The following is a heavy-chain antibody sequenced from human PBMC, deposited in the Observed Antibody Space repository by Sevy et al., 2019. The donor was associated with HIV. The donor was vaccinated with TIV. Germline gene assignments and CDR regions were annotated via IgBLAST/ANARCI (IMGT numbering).Heavy chain of an antibody. J-gene: IGHJ6*02. CDR2: IYYSGST. CDR1: GGSISSYY. CDR3: ARARIAVAGTEKGYYYYYGMDV. V-gene: IGHV4-59*01. D-gene: IGHD6-19*01. Sequence: SETLSLTCTVSGGSISSYYWSWIRQPPGKGLEWIGYIYYSGSTNYNPSLKSRVTISVDTSKNQFSLKLSSVTAADTAMYYCARARIAVAGTEKGYYYYYGMDVWGQGTTVTVSS.